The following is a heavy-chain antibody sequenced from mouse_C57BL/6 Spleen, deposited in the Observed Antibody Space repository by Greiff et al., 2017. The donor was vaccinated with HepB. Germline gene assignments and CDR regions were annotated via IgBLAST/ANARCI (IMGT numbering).Heavy chain of an antibody. CDR1: GYTFTDYY. CDR2: INPNNGGT. CDR3: ARPYDYDPWYFDV. Sequence: VQLQQSGPELVKPGASVKISCKASGYTFTDYYMNWVKQSHGKSLEWIGDINPNNGGTSYNQKFKGKATLTVDKSSSTAYMELRSLTSEDSAVYYCARPYDYDPWYFDVWGTGTTVTVSS. J-gene: IGHJ1*03. D-gene: IGHD2-4*01. V-gene: IGHV1-26*01.